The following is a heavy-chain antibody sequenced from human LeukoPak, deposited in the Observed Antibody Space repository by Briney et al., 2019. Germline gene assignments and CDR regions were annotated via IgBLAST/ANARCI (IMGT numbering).Heavy chain of an antibody. CDR2: TYYRSQQWYS. Sequence: SQTLSLTCAISGXSVSSNGSAWDWIRQSPSRGLESLRRTYYRSQQWYSDYAPSVKGRITINEDTSQNQFSLHLNSVTPEDTAVYYCGRETDFGVVTNWGQGTLVTVSS. V-gene: IGHV6-1*01. CDR3: GRETDFGVVTN. J-gene: IGHJ4*02. CDR1: GXSVSSNGSA. D-gene: IGHD3-3*01.